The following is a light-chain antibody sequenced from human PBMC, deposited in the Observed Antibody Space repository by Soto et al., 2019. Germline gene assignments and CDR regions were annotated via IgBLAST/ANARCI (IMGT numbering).Light chain of an antibody. V-gene: IGLV2-23*01. CDR2: EAT. Sequence: QSVLTQPASVSGSPGQSITISCTGTSSDIGSYNLVSWYHQHPGKAPKLMIYEATKRPSGVSNRFSGSKSGTTASLTISGLQAEDEADYYCCSYAGSSTSYVFGTGTKVTVL. CDR3: CSYAGSSTSYV. J-gene: IGLJ1*01. CDR1: SSDIGSYNL.